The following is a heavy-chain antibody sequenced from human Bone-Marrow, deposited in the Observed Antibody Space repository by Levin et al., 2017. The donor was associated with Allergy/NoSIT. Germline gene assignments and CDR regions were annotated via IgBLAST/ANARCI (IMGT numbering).Heavy chain of an antibody. D-gene: IGHD3-22*01. V-gene: IGHV3-33*01. CDR1: GFTFTTYA. Sequence: GGSLRLSCAMSGFTFTTYAMHWVRQAPGKGLEWMAVIWYDGSNEYYADSVRGRFTISRDNSKNTLYLQMNSLRAEDTAVYFCARDSVEVVEPAPDDNNQPSLLMDVWGQGTTVIVSS. CDR2: IWYDGSNE. CDR3: ARDSVEVVEPAPDDNNQPSLLMDV. J-gene: IGHJ6*02.